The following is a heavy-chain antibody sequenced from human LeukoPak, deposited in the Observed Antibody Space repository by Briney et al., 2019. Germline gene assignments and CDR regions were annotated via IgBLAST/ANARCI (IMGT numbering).Heavy chain of an antibody. CDR3: ARVDYYYYYGMDV. V-gene: IGHV1-2*02. J-gene: IGHJ6*02. CDR1: GYIFTNYY. CDR2: INPSSGGT. Sequence: ASVKVSCKASGYIFTNYYMHWVRQAPGQGLEWMGWINPSSGGTNFAQKFQGRVTMTRDTSISTAYMELSRLRSDDTAVYYCARVDYYYYYGMDVWGQGTTVTVSS.